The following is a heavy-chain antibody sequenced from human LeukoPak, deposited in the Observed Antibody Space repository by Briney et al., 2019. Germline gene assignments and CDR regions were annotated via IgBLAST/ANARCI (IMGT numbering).Heavy chain of an antibody. D-gene: IGHD1-14*01. V-gene: IGHV4-59*08. CDR1: GGSISSYY. CDR2: IYYSGST. Sequence: SETLSLTCTVSGGSISSYYWSWIRQPPGKGLEWIGYIYYSGSTNYNPSLKSRVTISVDTSKNQFSMKLSSVTAADTAVYYCARIGKYYYYGMDVWGQGTTVTVSS. CDR3: ARIGKYYYYGMDV. J-gene: IGHJ6*02.